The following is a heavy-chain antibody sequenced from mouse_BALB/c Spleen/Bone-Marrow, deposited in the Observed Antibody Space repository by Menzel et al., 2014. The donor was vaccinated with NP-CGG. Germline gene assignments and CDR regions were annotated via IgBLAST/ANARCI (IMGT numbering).Heavy chain of an antibody. V-gene: IGHV5-6-3*01. CDR3: ARVIGTRCFDV. CDR1: GFTFSSYG. J-gene: IGHJ1*01. D-gene: IGHD4-1*01. Sequence: DVHLAESGGGLVQPGGSLKLSCAASGFTFSSYGMSWVRQTPDKRLELVATINSNGGSTYYPDSVKGRFTISRDSAKNTLYLQMSSLKSEDTAMYYCARVIGTRCFDVWGAGTTVTVSS. CDR2: INSNGGST.